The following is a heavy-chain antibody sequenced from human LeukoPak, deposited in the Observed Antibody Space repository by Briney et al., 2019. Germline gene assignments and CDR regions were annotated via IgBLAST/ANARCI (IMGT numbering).Heavy chain of an antibody. CDR1: GGSISGSSYY. J-gene: IGHJ1*01. CDR3: ARYYYDSSGYYAEYFQY. D-gene: IGHD3-22*01. Sequence: PSETLSLTCTVSGGSISGSSYYWGWIRQPPGKGLEWIGDINHSGGTNCNPSLKSRVTISIDTSKNHFSLKLSSVTAADTAVYYCARYYYDSSGYYAEYFQYWGQGTLVTVSS. V-gene: IGHV4-39*02. CDR2: INHSGGT.